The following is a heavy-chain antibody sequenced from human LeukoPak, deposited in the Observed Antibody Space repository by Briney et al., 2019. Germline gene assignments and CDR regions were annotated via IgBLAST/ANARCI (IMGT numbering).Heavy chain of an antibody. CDR2: IWSNGNNK. D-gene: IGHD3-16*01. CDR1: GFLVSSCG. Sequence: GRSLRLSCAASGFLVSSCGMHWVRQTPGKGLEWVGVIWSNGNNKYYADSVKGRFTISRDNAKKTLYLQMNSLRDEDTAVYYCVRGLDSWGLGTLVTVSS. V-gene: IGHV3-33*03. J-gene: IGHJ5*01. CDR3: VRGLDS.